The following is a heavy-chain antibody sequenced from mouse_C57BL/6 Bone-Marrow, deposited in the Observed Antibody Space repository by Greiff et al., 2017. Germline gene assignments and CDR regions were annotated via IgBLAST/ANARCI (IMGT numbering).Heavy chain of an antibody. CDR2: ILPSIGST. D-gene: IGHD4-1*01. Sequence: VQLQQSGSELRSPGSSVKLSCKDFDSDVFPIAYMSWVRQKPGHGFEWLGGILPSIGSTIYAEKFEDKATWDADTLSNTANLEHISLTSADSAISYCARGGTRAGTGAMDYWGQGTLVTVSA. J-gene: IGHJ4*01. CDR3: ARGGTRAGTGAMDY. V-gene: IGHV15-2*01. CDR1: DSDVFPIAY.